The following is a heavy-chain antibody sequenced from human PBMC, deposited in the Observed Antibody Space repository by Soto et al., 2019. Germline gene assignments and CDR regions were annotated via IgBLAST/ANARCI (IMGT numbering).Heavy chain of an antibody. J-gene: IGHJ4*02. V-gene: IGHV1-69*01. CDR3: ARTGLSDFWSGRQLDY. CDR1: GGTFSSYA. D-gene: IGHD3-3*01. CDR2: IIPIFGTA. Sequence: QVQLVQSGAEVKKPGSSVKVSCMASGGTFSSYAISWVRQAPGQGLEWMGGIIPIFGTANYAQKFQGRVTITADESTSTAYMELSSLRSEDTAVYYCARTGLSDFWSGRQLDYWGQGTLVTVSS.